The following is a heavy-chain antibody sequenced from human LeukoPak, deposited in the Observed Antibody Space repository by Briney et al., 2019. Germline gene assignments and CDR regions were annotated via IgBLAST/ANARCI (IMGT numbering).Heavy chain of an antibody. CDR3: AYLWFGELPGDFDY. CDR1: GFSASNYW. V-gene: IGHV3-7*01. CDR2: VKQDGSEK. D-gene: IGHD3-10*01. J-gene: IGHJ4*02. Sequence: PGGSLRLSCAASGFSASNYWMSWVRQAPGKGLEWVANVKQDGSEKYYADSVKGRFTISRDNSKNTLYLQMNSLRAEDTAVYYCAYLWFGELPGDFDYWGQGTLVTVSS.